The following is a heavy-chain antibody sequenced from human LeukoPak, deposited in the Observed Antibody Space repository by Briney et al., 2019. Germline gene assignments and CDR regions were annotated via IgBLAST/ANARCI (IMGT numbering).Heavy chain of an antibody. D-gene: IGHD5-12*01. CDR3: ARDKGYDWGGFDS. CDR2: IKEDGSEK. J-gene: IGHJ4*02. CDR1: GFSFSSYW. Sequence: GGSLRLSCVASGFSFSSYWMHWVRQAPGKGLEWVATIKEDGSEKYLVDSVKGRFTISRDNAKNSLYVQMNSLRAEDTAVYHCARDKGYDWGGFDSWGQGTLVSVSS. V-gene: IGHV3-7*04.